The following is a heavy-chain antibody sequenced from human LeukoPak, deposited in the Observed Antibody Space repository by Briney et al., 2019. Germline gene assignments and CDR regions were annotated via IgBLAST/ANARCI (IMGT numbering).Heavy chain of an antibody. J-gene: IGHJ4*02. V-gene: IGHV3-23*01. CDR1: GFTFSSYA. Sequence: GGSLRLSCAASGFTFSSYAMNWVRQAPGKGLEWVSAISVSAGSTYYADSVKGRFTISRDNSKNTLYLQMNSLRAEDTAVYYCAKDSNSGYDSYYFDYWGQGTLVTVSS. CDR2: ISVSAGST. CDR3: AKDSNSGYDSYYFDY. D-gene: IGHD5-12*01.